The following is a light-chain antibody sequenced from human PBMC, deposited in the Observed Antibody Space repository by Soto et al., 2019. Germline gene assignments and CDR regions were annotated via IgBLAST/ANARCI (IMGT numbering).Light chain of an antibody. CDR2: GVY. Sequence: VLIQSPDTLSLSPGNRATLSCRASQSVSNFLAWYQQKPGQAPRLLINGVYTRATGIPDRFSGSGSGTDFTLTISRLEPEDFAIYYCQFYGSSLITFGQGTRLEIK. CDR1: QSVSNF. J-gene: IGKJ5*01. V-gene: IGKV3-20*01. CDR3: QFYGSSLIT.